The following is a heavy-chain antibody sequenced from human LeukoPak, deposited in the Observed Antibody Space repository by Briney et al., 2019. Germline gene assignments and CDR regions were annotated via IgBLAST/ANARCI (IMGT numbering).Heavy chain of an antibody. D-gene: IGHD5-12*01. Sequence: ESLKISCKGSGYSFTSYWIGWVRQMPGKGLEWMGIIYPGDSDTRYSPSFQGQVTISADKSIGTAYLQWSSLKASDTAMYYCARGRGRGYSGYDNFDYWGQGTLVTVSS. CDR2: IYPGDSDT. V-gene: IGHV5-51*01. CDR1: GYSFTSYW. J-gene: IGHJ4*02. CDR3: ARGRGRGYSGYDNFDY.